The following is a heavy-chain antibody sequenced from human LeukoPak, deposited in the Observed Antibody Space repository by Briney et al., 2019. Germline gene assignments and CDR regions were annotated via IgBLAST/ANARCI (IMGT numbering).Heavy chain of an antibody. D-gene: IGHD6-6*01. CDR2: INPNSGGT. V-gene: IGHV1-2*02. CDR1: GYTFTGYY. J-gene: IGHJ4*02. CDR3: VRRSIAAIRFDY. Sequence: GASVKVSCKASGYTFTGYYMHWARQAPGQGLEWMGWINPNSGGTNYAQKFQGRVTMTRDTSISTAYMELSRLRSDDTAVYYCVRRSIAAIRFDYWGQGTLVTVSS.